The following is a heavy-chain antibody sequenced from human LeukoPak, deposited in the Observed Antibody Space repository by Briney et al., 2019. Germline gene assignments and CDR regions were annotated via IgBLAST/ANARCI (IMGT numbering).Heavy chain of an antibody. CDR2: ISGSGGST. Sequence: HSGGTLRLSCAASGFTFSSYGMSWVRQAPGKGLEWVSAISGSGGSTYYADFVKGRFTISRDNSKNTLYLQMNSLRAEDTAVYYCAKDFYSSSWYYFDYWGQGTLVTVSS. J-gene: IGHJ4*02. CDR3: AKDFYSSSWYYFDY. D-gene: IGHD6-13*01. CDR1: GFTFSSYG. V-gene: IGHV3-23*01.